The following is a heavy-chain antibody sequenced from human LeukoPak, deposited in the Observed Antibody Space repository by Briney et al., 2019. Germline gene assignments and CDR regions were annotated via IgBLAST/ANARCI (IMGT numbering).Heavy chain of an antibody. CDR3: ARGGIAVAGYYYYYYMDV. Sequence: GGSLKLSCAASGFTFSGSAMHWVRQASGKGLEWVGRIRSKANSYATAYAASVKGRFTISRDDSKNTAYLQMNSLKTEDTAVYYCARGGIAVAGYYYYYYMDVWGKGTTVTVSS. CDR2: IRSKANSYAT. CDR1: GFTFSGSA. V-gene: IGHV3-73*01. D-gene: IGHD6-19*01. J-gene: IGHJ6*03.